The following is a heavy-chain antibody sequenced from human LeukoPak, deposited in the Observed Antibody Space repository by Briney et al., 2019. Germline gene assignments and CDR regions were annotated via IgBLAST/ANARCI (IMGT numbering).Heavy chain of an antibody. CDR1: GYTFTSYY. CDR3: ARLGRELGGPNHWNDAGNY. J-gene: IGHJ4*02. Sequence: ASVKVSCKASGYTFTSYYMHWVRQGPGQGLEWMGIINPSGGSTSYAQKFQGRVTMTRDMSTSTVYMELSSLRSEDTAVYYCARLGRELGGPNHWNDAGNYWGQGTLVTVSS. CDR2: INPSGGST. D-gene: IGHD1-1*01. V-gene: IGHV1-46*01.